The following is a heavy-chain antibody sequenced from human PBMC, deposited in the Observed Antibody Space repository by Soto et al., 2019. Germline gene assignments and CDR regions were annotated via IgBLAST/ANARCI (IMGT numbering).Heavy chain of an antibody. D-gene: IGHD2-2*01. CDR3: AKVQYQLLYRGWDY. Sequence: VGSLRLSCAASGFTFSSYAMSWVRQAPGKGLAWVSAISGSGDSTYYADSVKGRFTISRDNSKNTLYLQMNSLRAEDTAIYYCAKVQYQLLYRGWDYWGQGTLVTVSS. J-gene: IGHJ4*02. V-gene: IGHV3-23*01. CDR2: ISGSGDST. CDR1: GFTFSSYA.